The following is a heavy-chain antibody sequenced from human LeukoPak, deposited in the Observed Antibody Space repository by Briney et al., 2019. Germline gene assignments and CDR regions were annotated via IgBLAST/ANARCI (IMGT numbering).Heavy chain of an antibody. Sequence: GGSLRLSCAASGFTFSSYAMSWVRQAPGKGLEWVSAISGSGGSTYYADSVKGRFAISRDNSKNTLYLQMNSLRAEDMAVYYCAKEDGYSSGWYVKGFDYWGQGTLVTVSS. D-gene: IGHD6-19*01. J-gene: IGHJ4*02. CDR3: AKEDGYSSGWYVKGFDY. CDR1: GFTFSSYA. CDR2: ISGSGGST. V-gene: IGHV3-23*01.